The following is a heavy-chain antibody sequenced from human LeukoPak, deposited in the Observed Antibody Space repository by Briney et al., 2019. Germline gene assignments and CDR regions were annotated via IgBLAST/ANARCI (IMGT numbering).Heavy chain of an antibody. CDR2: IYYSGST. D-gene: IGHD3-3*01. V-gene: IGHV4-59*01. Sequence: SETLSLTCTVSGGSISSYYWSWIRQPPGKGLEWLGYIYYSGSTNYNPSLKSRVTISVDTSKNQFSLKLSSVTAADTAVYYCARDAPPVRYYDYWGQGTLVTVSS. J-gene: IGHJ4*02. CDR1: GGSISSYY. CDR3: ARDAPPVRYYDY.